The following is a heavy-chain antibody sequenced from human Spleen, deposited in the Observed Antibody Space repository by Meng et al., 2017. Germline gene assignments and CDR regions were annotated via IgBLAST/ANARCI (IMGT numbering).Heavy chain of an antibody. D-gene: IGHD6-13*01. CDR1: GYSFTTYW. V-gene: IGHV5-51*01. J-gene: IGHJ4*02. Sequence: KVSCKGFGYSFTTYWIGWVRQMPGKGLEWMGIIYPGDSDTRYSPSFQGQVTISADKSISTVYLQWSSLKASDTAMYYCARHQGIPSGGNYDYWGQGTLVTVSS. CDR2: IYPGDSDT. CDR3: ARHQGIPSGGNYDY.